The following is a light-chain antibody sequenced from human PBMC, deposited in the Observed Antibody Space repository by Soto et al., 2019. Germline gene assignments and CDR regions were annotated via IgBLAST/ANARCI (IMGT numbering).Light chain of an antibody. CDR2: GAS. CDR3: QHYYSTPPWT. V-gene: IGKV3-15*01. CDR1: QNIHTN. J-gene: IGKJ1*01. Sequence: EIVMTQSPATLSVSPGERATLSCRAGQNIHTNLAWYQQKPGQAPRLLFYGASTGATGLPARFSGSGSGTEFTLTINSLQAEDCAVYYCQHYYSTPPWTFGQGTKVEIK.